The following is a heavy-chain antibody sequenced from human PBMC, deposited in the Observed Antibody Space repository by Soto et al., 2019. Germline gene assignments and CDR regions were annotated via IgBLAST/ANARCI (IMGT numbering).Heavy chain of an antibody. CDR2: ISSNGGST. CDR3: ARGVYYDSYFDY. Sequence: GGSLRLSCAASGFTFSSYAMHWVRQAPGKGLEYVSAISSNGGSTYYADSVKGRFTISRDNSKNTLYLQMGSLRAEDMAVYYCARGVYYDSYFDYWGQGTLVTVS. D-gene: IGHD3-22*01. V-gene: IGHV3-64*02. CDR1: GFTFSSYA. J-gene: IGHJ4*02.